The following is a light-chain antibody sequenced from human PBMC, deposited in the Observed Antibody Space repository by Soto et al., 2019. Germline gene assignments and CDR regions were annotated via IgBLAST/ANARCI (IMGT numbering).Light chain of an antibody. J-gene: IGKJ4*01. CDR2: AAS. V-gene: IGKV3-20*01. CDR3: QQYGSSVLT. CDR1: QSVRAY. Sequence: IVLTQSPDTLSLSPGERAALSCRASQSVRAYLAWYQQKPGQAPRPLIYAASSRATGTPDRFSGSGSGTEFTLIISRLEPEDFAVYYCQQYGSSVLTFGGGTKVDIK.